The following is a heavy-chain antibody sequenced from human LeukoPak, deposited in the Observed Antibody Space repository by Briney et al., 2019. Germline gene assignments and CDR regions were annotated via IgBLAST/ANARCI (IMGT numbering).Heavy chain of an antibody. D-gene: IGHD5-12*01. CDR1: GYRFTTYW. CDR2: IYPGDSDI. CDR3: ARLISRGTGYNYLDD. V-gene: IGHV5-51*01. J-gene: IGHJ4*02. Sequence: GESLKISCKGSGYRFTTYWIGWVRQVPGKGLEWMGIIYPGDSDIRYRPSFRGQVTISADKSISTAYLQWSSLRASDTAMYYCARLISRGTGYNYLDDWGQGTLVTVSS.